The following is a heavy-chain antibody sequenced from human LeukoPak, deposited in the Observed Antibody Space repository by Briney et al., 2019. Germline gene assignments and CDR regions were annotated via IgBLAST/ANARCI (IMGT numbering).Heavy chain of an antibody. D-gene: IGHD5-24*01. J-gene: IGHJ4*02. CDR3: ARGLLRRDGYNWVY. Sequence: SETLSLTCTVSGGSISSYYWSWIRQPPGKGLEWIGYIYYSGSTNYNPSLKSRVTISVDTSKNQFSLKLSSVTAADTAVYYCARGLLRRDGYNWVYWGQGTLVTVSS. V-gene: IGHV4-59*01. CDR1: GGSISSYY. CDR2: IYYSGST.